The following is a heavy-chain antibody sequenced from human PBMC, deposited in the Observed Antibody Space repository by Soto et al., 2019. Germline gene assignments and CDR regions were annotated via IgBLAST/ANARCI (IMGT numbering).Heavy chain of an antibody. CDR1: GGSVSSGSYY. D-gene: IGHD3-9*01. CDR3: ARGLYFDWSNWFDP. Sequence: SETLSLTCTVSGGSVSSGSYYWSWIRQPPGKGLEWIGYIYYSGSTNYNPSLKSRVTISVDTSKNQFSLKLSSVTAADTAVYYCARGLYFDWSNWFDPWGQGTLVTVSS. V-gene: IGHV4-61*01. J-gene: IGHJ5*02. CDR2: IYYSGST.